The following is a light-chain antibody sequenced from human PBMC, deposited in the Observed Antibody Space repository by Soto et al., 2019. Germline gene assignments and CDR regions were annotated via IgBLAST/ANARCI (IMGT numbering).Light chain of an antibody. V-gene: IGKV1-5*03. CDR1: QTIISG. Sequence: DIQMTQSPSTLSAFVGDGVTSTCRASQTIISGLAWYQQKPGKAPKLLIYRASSLATGVPSTFSGSGSGTDFTPTISSLESDDVATYYFQQYYSYPFTFGPGTKVAIK. CDR3: QQYYSYPFT. CDR2: RAS. J-gene: IGKJ3*01.